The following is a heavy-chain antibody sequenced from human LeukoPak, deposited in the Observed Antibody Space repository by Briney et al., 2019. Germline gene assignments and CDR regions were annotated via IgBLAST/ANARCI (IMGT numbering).Heavy chain of an antibody. CDR1: GFIFSFYC. Sequence: GGSLRLSCAASGFIFSFYCMHWVRQAPGKGPMWVSRICPDGTGISYADSVKARFTTSRDNAKNTVYLQMNSLREEDTVVYYCVRDFRSADYWGQGTLVTVSS. V-gene: IGHV3-74*01. CDR2: ICPDGTGI. CDR3: VRDFRSADY. J-gene: IGHJ4*02.